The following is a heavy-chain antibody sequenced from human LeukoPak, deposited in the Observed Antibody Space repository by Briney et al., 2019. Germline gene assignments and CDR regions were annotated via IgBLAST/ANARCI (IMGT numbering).Heavy chain of an antibody. CDR1: GGSISSGGYY. Sequence: PSQTLSLTCTVSGGSISSGGYYWSWLRQHPGRGLEWIGYIYYSGNTYFNPSLKSRVTISVDTSKNQFSLKLSSVTAADTAVYYCARARDGYNWGFDYWGQGTLVTVSS. V-gene: IGHV4-31*03. J-gene: IGHJ4*02. CDR2: IYYSGNT. D-gene: IGHD5-24*01. CDR3: ARARDGYNWGFDY.